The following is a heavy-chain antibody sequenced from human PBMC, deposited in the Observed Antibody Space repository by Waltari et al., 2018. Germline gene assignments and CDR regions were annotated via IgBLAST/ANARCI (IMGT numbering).Heavy chain of an antibody. Sequence: QVQLQQWGAGLLKPSETLSLTCAVYGGSFSGYYWSWIRQPPGKGLEWIGEINHSGSTHYSPALKSRVTISVDTSKNQFSLKLSSVTAADTAVYYCARGLRIQLWSPAAYDYWGQGTLVTVSS. J-gene: IGHJ4*02. D-gene: IGHD5-18*01. CDR3: ARGLRIQLWSPAAYDY. V-gene: IGHV4-34*01. CDR2: INHSGST. CDR1: GGSFSGYY.